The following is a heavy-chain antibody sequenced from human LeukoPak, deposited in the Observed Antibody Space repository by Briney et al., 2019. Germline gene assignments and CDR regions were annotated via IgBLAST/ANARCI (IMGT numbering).Heavy chain of an antibody. CDR1: GFTFSSYW. J-gene: IGHJ3*02. D-gene: IGHD2-21*01. Sequence: GGSLRLSCAASGFTFSSYWMHWVRQAPGKGLVWVSRINSDGSSTSYADSVKGRFTISRDNAKNTLYLQMNSLRAEDTAVYHCASGPGALWAFDIWGQGTMVTVSS. CDR2: INSDGSST. V-gene: IGHV3-74*01. CDR3: ASGPGALWAFDI.